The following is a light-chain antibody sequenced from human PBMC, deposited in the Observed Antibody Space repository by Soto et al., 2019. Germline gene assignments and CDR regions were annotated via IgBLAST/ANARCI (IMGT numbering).Light chain of an antibody. CDR3: QQANIFPFT. CDR1: QSVLYSSNNKNY. J-gene: IGKJ5*01. Sequence: DFVMTQSPDSLAVSLGERATINCKSSQSVLYSSNNKNYLAWYQQKPGHPPKLLIYWSSTRESGVPDRFSGSGSGTDFTLTISSLQPEDYATYFCQQANIFPFTFGQGTRLEIK. CDR2: WSS. V-gene: IGKV4-1*01.